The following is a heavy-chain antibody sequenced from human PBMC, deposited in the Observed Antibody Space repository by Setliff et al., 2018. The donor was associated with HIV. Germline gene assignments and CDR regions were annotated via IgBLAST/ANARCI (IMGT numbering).Heavy chain of an antibody. CDR3: ARWGSGSYERVFDY. Sequence: GGSLRLSCAASGYRFSSYWRRWVRQAPGKGLESVANVQQDGTETLYEDSVKGRITISRDNANNLVYLQMNSLRVEDTAVYFCARWGSGSYERVFDYWGQGMLVTVSS. J-gene: IGHJ4*02. V-gene: IGHV3-7*01. CDR2: VQQDGTET. D-gene: IGHD1-26*01. CDR1: GYRFSSYW.